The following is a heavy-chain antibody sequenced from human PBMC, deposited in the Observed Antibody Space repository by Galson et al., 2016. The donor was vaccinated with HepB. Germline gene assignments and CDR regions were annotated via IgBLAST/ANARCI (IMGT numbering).Heavy chain of an antibody. CDR3: ASATNCNRADCYADTFHI. D-gene: IGHD2-2*01. V-gene: IGHV1-18*01. CDR1: GYTFTNYG. Sequence: SVKVSCKASGYTFTNYGISWVRQAPGQGLEWMGWISADNGNTDHAQKFQGRVTMTTETSPTTVYMELMNLRSDDTAMYYCASATNCNRADCYADTFHIWGQGTVVTVSS. J-gene: IGHJ3*02. CDR2: ISADNGNT.